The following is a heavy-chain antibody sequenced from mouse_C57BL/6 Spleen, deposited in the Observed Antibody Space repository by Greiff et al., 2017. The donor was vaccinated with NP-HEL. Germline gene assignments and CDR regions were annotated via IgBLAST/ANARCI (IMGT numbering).Heavy chain of an antibody. V-gene: IGHV1-82*01. D-gene: IGHD3-2*02. Sequence: VKLMESGPELVKPGASVKISCKASGYAFSSSWMNWVKQRPGKGLEWIGRIYPGDGDTNYNGKFKGKATLTADKSSSTAYMQLSSLTSEDSAVYFCARRSDSSGYDYWGQGTTLTVSS. CDR1: GYAFSSSW. CDR3: ARRSDSSGYDY. CDR2: IYPGDGDT. J-gene: IGHJ2*01.